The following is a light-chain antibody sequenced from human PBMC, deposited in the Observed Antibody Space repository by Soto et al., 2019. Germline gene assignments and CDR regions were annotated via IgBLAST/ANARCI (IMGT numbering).Light chain of an antibody. Sequence: QSALTQPASVSGSPGQSITISCTGTSSDVGGYNYVSWYQQHPGKAPKLMIYDVSNRPSGVSNRFSGSKSGNTASLTISGLQAEDEADYYGSSYTSRSTLGVYGGDTKLTVL. V-gene: IGLV2-14*01. J-gene: IGLJ2*01. CDR2: DVS. CDR3: SSYTSRSTLGV. CDR1: SSDVGGYNY.